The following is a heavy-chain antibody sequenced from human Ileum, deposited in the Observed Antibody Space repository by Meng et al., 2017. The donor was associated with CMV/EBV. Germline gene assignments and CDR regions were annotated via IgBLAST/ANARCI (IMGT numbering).Heavy chain of an antibody. CDR1: GVTFSAYS. D-gene: IGHD1-26*01. Sequence: CAASGVTFSAYSMSWVRQAPGKGLEWVAAISGNSEYIYYADSVKRRSTISRDNANKSLHLQMNRPRPEDTARYYGARGGTTIERYDYWGQGILVTVSS. V-gene: IGHV3-21*01. CDR3: ARGGTTIERYDY. J-gene: IGHJ4*02. CDR2: ISGNSEYI.